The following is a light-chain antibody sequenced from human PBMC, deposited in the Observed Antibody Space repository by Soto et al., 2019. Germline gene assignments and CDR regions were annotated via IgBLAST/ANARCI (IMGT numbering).Light chain of an antibody. J-gene: IGKJ4*01. CDR1: QSLFYSLRNRSY. Sequence: DIVLTQSPDSLALSLGERATINCKSSQSLFYSLRNRSYLGWFQQKQGQPPRLLIYWASSREPGVPDRFSGSEAGTDFTLTISSLQGEGVGIYSCQQLFSTPPLTFGGGTKVEIK. CDR2: WAS. V-gene: IGKV4-1*01. CDR3: QQLFSTPPLT.